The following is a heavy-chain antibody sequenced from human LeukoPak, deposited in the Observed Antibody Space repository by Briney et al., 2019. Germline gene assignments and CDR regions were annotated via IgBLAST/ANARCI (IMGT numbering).Heavy chain of an antibody. D-gene: IGHD6-13*01. CDR1: GYTFSSYW. CDR2: IYPGDSDT. Sequence: KRGESLKISCKGPGYTFSSYWIGWVRQMPGKGLEWMGIIYPGDSDTRYSPSFQGQVTISADKSISTSYLQWSSLKASDTAMYYCARVRSSSWYSYFDYWGQGTLVTVSS. J-gene: IGHJ4*02. CDR3: ARVRSSSWYSYFDY. V-gene: IGHV5-51*01.